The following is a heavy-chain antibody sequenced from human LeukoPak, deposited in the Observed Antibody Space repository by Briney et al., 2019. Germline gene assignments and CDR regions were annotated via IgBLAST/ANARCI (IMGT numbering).Heavy chain of an antibody. Sequence: GASVKVSCKASGYTFTSYGISWVRQAPGQGLEWMGWISAYNGNTNYAQKLQGRVTMTTDTSTSTAYMELRSLRSDDTAVYYCARDAGRSGSYDARNWFDPWGQGTLVTVSS. V-gene: IGHV1-18*01. CDR2: ISAYNGNT. J-gene: IGHJ5*02. CDR3: ARDAGRSGSYDARNWFDP. D-gene: IGHD1-26*01. CDR1: GYTFTSYG.